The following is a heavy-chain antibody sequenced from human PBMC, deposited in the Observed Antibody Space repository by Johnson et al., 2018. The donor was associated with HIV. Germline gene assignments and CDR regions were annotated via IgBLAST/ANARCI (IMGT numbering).Heavy chain of an antibody. D-gene: IGHD6-19*01. CDR1: GFTFSDYY. J-gene: IGHJ3*02. V-gene: IGHV3-66*01. Sequence: VKLVESGGGLVKPGGSLRLSCAASGFTFSDYYMSWIRQAPGKGLEWVSVIYSGGSTYYADSVKGRFTISRDNSKNTLYLQMNSLRAEDTAVYYCAKDQRRAVAGHDAFDIWGQGTMVTVSS. CDR2: IYSGGST. CDR3: AKDQRRAVAGHDAFDI.